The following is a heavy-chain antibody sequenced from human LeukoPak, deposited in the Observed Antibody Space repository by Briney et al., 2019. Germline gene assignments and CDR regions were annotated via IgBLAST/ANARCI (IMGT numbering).Heavy chain of an antibody. J-gene: IGHJ3*02. V-gene: IGHV3-74*01. CDR2: INSDGSST. D-gene: IGHD3-10*01. CDR3: ARAGVGFGEPPDASDI. CDR1: GFTFSSYW. Sequence: GGSLRLSCAASGFTFSSYWMHWVRQAPGKGLVWVSRINSDGSSTSYADSVKGRFTISRDNAKNTLYLQMNSLRAEDTAVYYCARAGVGFGEPPDASDIWGQGTMVTVSS.